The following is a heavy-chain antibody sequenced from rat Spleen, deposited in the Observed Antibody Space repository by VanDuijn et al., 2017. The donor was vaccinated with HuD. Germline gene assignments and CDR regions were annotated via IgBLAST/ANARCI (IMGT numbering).Heavy chain of an antibody. V-gene: IGHV5S23*01. J-gene: IGHJ3*01. CDR2: ISTSGGST. Sequence: EVQLVESDGGLVQPGRSLKLSCAASGFTFSNYDMAWVRQAPTKGLEWVASISTSGGSTYYRDSVKGRFTVSRDNAKSTLYLQMDSLRSEDKANYYCARGGGFAYWGQGTLVTVSS. CDR1: GFTFSNYD. CDR3: ARGGGFAY.